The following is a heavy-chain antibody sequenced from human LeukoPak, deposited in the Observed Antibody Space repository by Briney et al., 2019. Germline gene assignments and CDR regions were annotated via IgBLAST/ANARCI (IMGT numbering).Heavy chain of an antibody. D-gene: IGHD3-10*01. J-gene: IGHJ4*02. V-gene: IGHV4-39*01. CDR3: GGIYFFGYCSGNYYYGDFDY. CDR1: GGSISSSGYY. Sequence: PSETLSLTCTVSGGSISSSGYYWVWIRQPPGKGLEWIGSIFYSGSTYYNPSLKSRVTISVDTSKNQFSLKLSSVTAADTAVYYCGGIYFFGYCSGNYYYGDFDYWGQGTLVTVSS. CDR2: IFYSGST.